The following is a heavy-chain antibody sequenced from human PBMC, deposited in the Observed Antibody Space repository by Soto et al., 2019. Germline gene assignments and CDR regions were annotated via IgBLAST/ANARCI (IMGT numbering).Heavy chain of an antibody. J-gene: IGHJ4*02. V-gene: IGHV1-69*08. CDR1: GGTFIPYT. Sequence: QVQLVQSGAEVKKPGSSVKVSCKASGGTFIPYTINWVRQAPGQGLKWMGRIIPFHGVTNYAQKFQARVTITADKSTSTAYMELSGLRFEDTAMYYCSRDWEITVSTWSFGGFWGRGTLVTVSS. CDR3: SRDWEITVSTWSFGGF. CDR2: IIPFHGVT. D-gene: IGHD3-10*01.